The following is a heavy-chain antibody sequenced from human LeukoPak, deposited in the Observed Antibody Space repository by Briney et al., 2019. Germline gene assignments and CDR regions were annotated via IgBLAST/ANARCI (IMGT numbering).Heavy chain of an antibody. CDR3: ARLVYAISTFDY. D-gene: IGHD2-8*01. Sequence: ASAKVTCKASGYTFTGYYMHWVRQAPGQGLEWMGLINPNSGGTNYAQKFQGRVTMPRDTSISTAYMELSRLRSDDTAVYYCARLVYAISTFDYWGQGTLVTVSS. CDR2: INPNSGGT. V-gene: IGHV1-2*02. CDR1: GYTFTGYY. J-gene: IGHJ4*02.